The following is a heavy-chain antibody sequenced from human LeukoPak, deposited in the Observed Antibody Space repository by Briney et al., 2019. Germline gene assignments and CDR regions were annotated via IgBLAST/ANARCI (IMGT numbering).Heavy chain of an antibody. Sequence: SETLSLTCAVYGGSFSGYYWSWIRQPPGKGLERIGEINDSGSTNYNPSLKSRVTISVGTSKNQFSLKLSSVTAADTAVYYCARTNIARGYGKTYYYYGMDVWGQGTTVTVSS. V-gene: IGHV4-34*01. CDR1: GGSFSGYY. CDR2: INDSGST. CDR3: ARTNIARGYGKTYYYYGMDV. J-gene: IGHJ6*02. D-gene: IGHD3-10*01.